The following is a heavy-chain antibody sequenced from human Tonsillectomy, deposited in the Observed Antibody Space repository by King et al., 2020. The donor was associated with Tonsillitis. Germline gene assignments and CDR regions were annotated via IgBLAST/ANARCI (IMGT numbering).Heavy chain of an antibody. CDR2: IYYSGST. CDR1: DDSISSSSYY. J-gene: IGHJ4*02. V-gene: IGHV4-39*01. Sequence: QLQESGPGLVKPSETLSLTCTVSDDSISSSSYYWVWIRQPPGKGLEWIGSIYYSGSTYYNPSLRSRVNISVDTSKNQFSLKLSSVSAADTAVYYCAGGTFIAAADSFDYWGQGTLVTVSS. D-gene: IGHD6-13*01. CDR3: AGGTFIAAADSFDY.